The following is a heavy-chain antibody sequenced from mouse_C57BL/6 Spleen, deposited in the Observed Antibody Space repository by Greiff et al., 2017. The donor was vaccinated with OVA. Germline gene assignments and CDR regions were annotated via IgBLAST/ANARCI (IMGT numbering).Heavy chain of an antibody. D-gene: IGHD1-1*01. J-gene: IGHJ4*01. CDR2: IDPNRGGT. CDR3: ARAVVARDAMDD. V-gene: IGHV1-72*01. Sequence: VQLQQPGAELVKPGASVKLSCKASGYTFTSYWMHWVKHRPGRGLEWIGRIDPNRGGTKYNEKFKSKATLTVDKPSSTAYMQLSSLTAEDAAVYDCARAVVARDAMDDWGQGTSVTVSA. CDR1: GYTFTSYW.